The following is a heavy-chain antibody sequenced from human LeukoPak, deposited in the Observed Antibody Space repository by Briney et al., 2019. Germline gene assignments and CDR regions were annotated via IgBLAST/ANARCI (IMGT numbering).Heavy chain of an antibody. Sequence: SQTLSLTCAISGDSVSSNSAAWNWIRQSPSRGLEWLGRTYYRSKLYNDYAVSVKSRITINPDTSKNQFSLQLNSVTPEDTAVYYCARANYYGSGSYPRYYYYYYMDVWGKGTTVTISS. V-gene: IGHV6-1*01. D-gene: IGHD3-10*01. J-gene: IGHJ6*03. CDR2: TYYRSKLYN. CDR1: GDSVSSNSAA. CDR3: ARANYYGSGSYPRYYYYYYMDV.